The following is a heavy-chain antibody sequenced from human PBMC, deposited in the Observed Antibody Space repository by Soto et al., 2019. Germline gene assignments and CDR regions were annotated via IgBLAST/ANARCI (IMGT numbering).Heavy chain of an antibody. D-gene: IGHD3-16*02. V-gene: IGHV4-4*02. CDR3: ASLYVWGSYRQSPDFDY. Sequence: PSETLSLTCAVSGVSISSSNWWSWVRQPPGKGLEWIGEIYHSGSTNYNPSLKSRVTISVDKSKNQFSLKLSSVTAADTAVYYCASLYVWGSYRQSPDFDYWGQGTLVTVPQ. CDR1: GVSISSSNW. J-gene: IGHJ4*02. CDR2: IYHSGST.